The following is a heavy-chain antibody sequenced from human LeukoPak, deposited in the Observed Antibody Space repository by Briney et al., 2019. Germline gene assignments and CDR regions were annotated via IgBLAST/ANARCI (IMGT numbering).Heavy chain of an antibody. CDR1: GFTFSSNW. D-gene: IGHD4-11*01. Sequence: PGGSLRLSCAASGFTFSSNWMHWVRQAPGKGLVWVSRINSDGSTIGYADSVKGRFTISRDNAKNTLFLQMNSLRAEDTAVYYCTRSTTSTFDPWGQGTLVTVSS. CDR3: TRSTTSTFDP. CDR2: INSDGSTI. J-gene: IGHJ5*02. V-gene: IGHV3-74*01.